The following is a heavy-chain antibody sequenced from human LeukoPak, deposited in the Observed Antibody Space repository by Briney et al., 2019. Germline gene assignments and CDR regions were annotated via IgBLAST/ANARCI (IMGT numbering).Heavy chain of an antibody. V-gene: IGHV1-18*01. CDR1: GYTFTSYG. CDR2: ISAYNGNT. J-gene: IGHJ4*02. D-gene: IGHD3-22*01. CDR3: ARSNYDSSGYYYFDY. Sequence: GASVKVSCKASGYTFTSYGISWVRRAPGQGLEWMGWISAYNGNTNYAQKLQGRVTMTTDTSTSTAYMELRSLRSDDTAVYYCARSNYDSSGYYYFDYWGQGTLVTVSS.